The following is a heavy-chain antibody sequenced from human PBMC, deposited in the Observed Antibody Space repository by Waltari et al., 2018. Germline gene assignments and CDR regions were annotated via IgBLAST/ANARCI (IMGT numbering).Heavy chain of an antibody. D-gene: IGHD7-27*01. Sequence: EVFLQQSGGGLVQPGGSLNLSCAPSGPTSDSNYMNWLRQAPGKGLEWISVSFADGTTHYSDSVRGRFVISRDRSENTLYLQMNYVRPDDSSVYYCARGGHPNSWGQGTLVTVSS. CDR1: GPTSDSNY. J-gene: IGHJ1*01. V-gene: IGHV3-66*02. CDR2: SFADGTT. CDR3: ARGGHPNS.